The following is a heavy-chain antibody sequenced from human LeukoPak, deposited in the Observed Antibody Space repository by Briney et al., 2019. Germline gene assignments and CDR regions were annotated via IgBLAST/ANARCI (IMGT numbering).Heavy chain of an antibody. V-gene: IGHV3-64D*06. J-gene: IGHJ4*02. CDR2: ISSNGTST. CDR3: VRPSLDGYDLYY. CDR1: RFTFSNYA. D-gene: IGHD5-24*01. Sequence: GGSLRLSCSASRFTFSNYAMHWVRQAPGKGLEYVSAISSNGTSTYYADSVKGRFTISRDNSKNTLYPQMSSLRPEDTAVYYCVRPSLDGYDLYYWGQGTLVTVSS.